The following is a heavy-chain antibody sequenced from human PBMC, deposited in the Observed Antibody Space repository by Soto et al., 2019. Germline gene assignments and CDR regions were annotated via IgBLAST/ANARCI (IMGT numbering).Heavy chain of an antibody. J-gene: IGHJ4*02. CDR3: ARTVGAAYYFDF. V-gene: IGHV4-4*07. Sequence: PSETLSLTCNVSGDSMTKYYWSWIRQPAGKGLEWIGRIYTSGSTNYNPSLKSRVTMSIGTSNNHFSLNLKSVTAADTAAYYCARTVGAAYYFDFWGQGALVTVSS. CDR1: GDSMTKYY. D-gene: IGHD1-26*01. CDR2: IYTSGST.